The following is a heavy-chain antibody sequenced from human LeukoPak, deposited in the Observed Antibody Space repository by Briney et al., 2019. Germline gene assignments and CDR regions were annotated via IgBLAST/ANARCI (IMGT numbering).Heavy chain of an antibody. J-gene: IGHJ3*02. Sequence: GRSLRLSCAASGFTFSDHYMTRIRQAPGKGLEWISYITTSSSYTSYADSVKGRFTISRDNAKNSLYLQMNSLRVEDTAMYYCARGRLWFGEFTSRGTFDIWGQGTMVTVSS. CDR2: ITTSSSYT. V-gene: IGHV3-11*06. CDR3: ARGRLWFGEFTSRGTFDI. CDR1: GFTFSDHY. D-gene: IGHD3-10*01.